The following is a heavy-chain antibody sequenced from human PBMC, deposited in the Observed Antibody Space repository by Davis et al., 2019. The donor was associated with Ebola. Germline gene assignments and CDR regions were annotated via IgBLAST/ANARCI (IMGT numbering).Heavy chain of an antibody. CDR2: INHSGST. Sequence: MPSETLSLTCAVSGGSISSSSYYWGWIRQPPGKGLEWIGEINHSGSTNYNPSLKSRVTISVDTSKNQFSLKLSSVTAADTAVYYCARRGYQLVYYYGMDVWGQGTTVTVSS. D-gene: IGHD2-2*01. CDR1: GGSISSSSYY. J-gene: IGHJ6*02. CDR3: ARRGYQLVYYYGMDV. V-gene: IGHV4-39*07.